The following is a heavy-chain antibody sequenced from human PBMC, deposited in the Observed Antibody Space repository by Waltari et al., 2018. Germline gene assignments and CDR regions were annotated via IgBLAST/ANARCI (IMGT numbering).Heavy chain of an antibody. CDR2: IYNSGTT. CDR1: GDAIMRHNYH. D-gene: IGHD3-3*01. V-gene: IGHV4-39*07. Sequence: QLQESGPGLVKPSETVSLTCSVSGDAIMRHNYHWGWVRPSPGKGLEWIGSIYNSGTTYYIPSLKGRVFISVDASRNEFSLRLTTVTAADTAVYYCARASTAIFGVVITGYNIWGQGTMVTVSS. J-gene: IGHJ3*02. CDR3: ARASTAIFGVVITGYNI.